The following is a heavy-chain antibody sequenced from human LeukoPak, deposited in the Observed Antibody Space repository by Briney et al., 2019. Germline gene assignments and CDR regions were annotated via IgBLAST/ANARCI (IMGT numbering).Heavy chain of an antibody. D-gene: IGHD4-17*01. J-gene: IGHJ4*02. Sequence: GGSLRLSCAASGFTFSSYAMSWVRQAPGKGLEWVSVISGSGDSTNYADSVKGRFTISRDNSRNTLYLQMNSLRAEDTAVYYCARERTTVRYWGQGTLVTVSS. V-gene: IGHV3-23*01. CDR3: ARERTTVRY. CDR2: ISGSGDST. CDR1: GFTFSSYA.